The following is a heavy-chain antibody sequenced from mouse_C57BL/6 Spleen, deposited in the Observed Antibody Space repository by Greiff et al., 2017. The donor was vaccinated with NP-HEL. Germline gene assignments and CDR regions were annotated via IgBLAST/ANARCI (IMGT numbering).Heavy chain of an antibody. V-gene: IGHV1-53*01. CDR2: INPSNGGT. CDR3: ARSLMYYYGSRRYFDV. D-gene: IGHD1-1*01. J-gene: IGHJ1*03. CDR1: GYTFTSYW. Sequence: VQLQQPGTELVKPGASVKLSCKASGYTFTSYWMHWVKQRPGQGLEWIGNINPSNGGTNYNEKFKSKATLTVDKSSSTAYMQLSSLTSEDSAVYYCARSLMYYYGSRRYFDVWGTGTTVTVSS.